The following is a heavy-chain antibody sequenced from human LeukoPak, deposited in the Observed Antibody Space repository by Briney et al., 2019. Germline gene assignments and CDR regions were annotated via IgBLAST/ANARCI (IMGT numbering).Heavy chain of an antibody. V-gene: IGHV4-34*01. CDR3: ARDYRSTIGGEYGMDV. CDR1: GGSFSGYY. CDR2: INHSGST. D-gene: IGHD3-16*01. Sequence: PSETLSLTCAVSGGSFSGYYWSWIRQPQPPGKGLEWIGEINHSGSTKYNPSLKSRVTISVDTSKNQFSLKLSSVTAADTAVYYCARDYRSTIGGEYGMDVWGQGTTVTVPS. J-gene: IGHJ6*02.